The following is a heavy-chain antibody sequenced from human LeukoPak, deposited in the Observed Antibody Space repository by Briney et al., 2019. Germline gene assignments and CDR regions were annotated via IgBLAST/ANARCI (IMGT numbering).Heavy chain of an antibody. Sequence: PGRSLRLSCAASGFTFDDYAMHWVRQAPGKCLEWVSGISWNSFTIGYADSVKGRFTISRDNAKNSLYLQMNSLRTEDTALYYCAKDYSSGWRTGFDYWGQGTLVTVSS. CDR3: AKDYSSGWRTGFDY. J-gene: IGHJ4*02. CDR2: ISWNSFTI. CDR1: GFTFDDYA. D-gene: IGHD6-19*01. V-gene: IGHV3-9*01.